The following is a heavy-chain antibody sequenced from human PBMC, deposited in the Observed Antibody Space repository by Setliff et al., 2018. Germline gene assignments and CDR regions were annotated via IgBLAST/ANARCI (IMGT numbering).Heavy chain of an antibody. J-gene: IGHJ4*02. CDR2: INWNGGST. V-gene: IGHV3-20*04. CDR3: AKDIYGSGSYAVGGYFDY. Sequence: TGGSLRLSCAASGFTFDDYGMSWVRQAPGKGLEWVSGINWNGGSTGYADSVKGRFTISRDNAKNSLYLQMNSLRAEDTALYYCAKDIYGSGSYAVGGYFDYWGEGTQVTVSS. D-gene: IGHD3-10*01. CDR1: GFTFDDYG.